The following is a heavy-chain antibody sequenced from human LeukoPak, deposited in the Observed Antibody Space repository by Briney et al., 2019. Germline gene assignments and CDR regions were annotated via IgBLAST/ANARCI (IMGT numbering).Heavy chain of an antibody. V-gene: IGHV3-23*01. D-gene: IGHD3-22*01. CDR1: GFTFSSYA. CDR2: ISGSGGST. J-gene: IGHJ4*02. CDR3: AKGKYYDSSGYYPEIGIDY. Sequence: GGSLRLSCADSGFTFSSYAMRWVRQAPGKGLEWVSAISGSGGSTYYADSVKGRFTISRDNSKNTLYLQMNSLRAEDTAVYYCAKGKYYDSSGYYPEIGIDYWGQGTLVTVSS.